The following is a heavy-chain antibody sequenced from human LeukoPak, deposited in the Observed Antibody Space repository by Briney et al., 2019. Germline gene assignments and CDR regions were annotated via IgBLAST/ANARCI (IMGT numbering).Heavy chain of an antibody. V-gene: IGHV4-34*01. Sequence: KPSETLSLTCAVYGGSFSGYYWSWIRQPPGKGLEWIGEINHSGSTNYNPSLKSRVTISVDTSKNQFSLKLSSVTAADTAVYYCATGSGESYYHYWGQGTLVTVSS. CDR3: ATGSGESYYHY. D-gene: IGHD3-10*01. CDR2: INHSGST. CDR1: GGSFSGYY. J-gene: IGHJ4*02.